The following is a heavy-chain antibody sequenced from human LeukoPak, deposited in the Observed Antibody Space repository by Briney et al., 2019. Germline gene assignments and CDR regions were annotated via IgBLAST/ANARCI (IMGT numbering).Heavy chain of an antibody. CDR1: GGTFSSYA. Sequence: SVKVSCKASGGTFSSYAISWVRQAPGQGLEWMGGIIPIFGTANYAQKFQGRVTITTDESTSTAYMELSSLRSEDTAVYYCASERVGYCSSTSCLEGNYYYYMDVWGKGTTVTVSS. J-gene: IGHJ6*03. V-gene: IGHV1-69*05. CDR2: IIPIFGTA. CDR3: ASERVGYCSSTSCLEGNYYYYMDV. D-gene: IGHD2-2*01.